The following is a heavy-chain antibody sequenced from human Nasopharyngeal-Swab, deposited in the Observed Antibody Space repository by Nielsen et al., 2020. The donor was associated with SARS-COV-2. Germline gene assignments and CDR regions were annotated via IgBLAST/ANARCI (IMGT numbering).Heavy chain of an antibody. CDR2: IYYSGST. D-gene: IGHD5-18*01. Sequence: ESLKIPCTVSGGSISSSSYYWGWIRQPPGKGLEWIGSIYYSGSTYYNPSPKSRVTISVDTSKNQFSLKLSSVTAADTAVYYCATYGYGSYYYYYMDVWGKGTTVTVSS. V-gene: IGHV4-39*01. CDR1: GGSISSSSYY. CDR3: ATYGYGSYYYYYMDV. J-gene: IGHJ6*03.